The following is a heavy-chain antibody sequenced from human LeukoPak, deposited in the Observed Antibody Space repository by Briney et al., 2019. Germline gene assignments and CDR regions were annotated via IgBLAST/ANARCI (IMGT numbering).Heavy chain of an antibody. V-gene: IGHV6-1*01. CDR2: TYYRSTWYN. D-gene: IGHD6-19*01. CDR1: GYSVPSNSAA. J-gene: IGHJ3*02. Sequence: SQTLSLTCALSGYSVPSNSAAWKWIGQSPSGGLEGLRRTYYRSTWYNDYAVSVKSRITINPDTSKNQFSLQLNSVTPEDTAIYYCAREPENASSGWYWGAFDIWGQGTMVTVSS. CDR3: AREPENASSGWYWGAFDI.